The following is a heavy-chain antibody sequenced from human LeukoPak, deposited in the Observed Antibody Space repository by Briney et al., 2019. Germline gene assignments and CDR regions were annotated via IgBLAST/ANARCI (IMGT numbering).Heavy chain of an antibody. CDR1: GFTVSSNY. CDR3: ARVTFNYYGSGDAFDM. V-gene: IGHV3-66*01. J-gene: IGHJ3*02. CDR2: IYRGGTT. D-gene: IGHD3-10*01. Sequence: RGCLRLSCSASGFTVSSNYISSGRQAPGKGLELVSAIYRGGTTYSADSVKARLTLSRDNSKNMLYLQMNSLRTEDTAVYYCARVTFNYYGSGDAFDMWGQGTMVTVSS.